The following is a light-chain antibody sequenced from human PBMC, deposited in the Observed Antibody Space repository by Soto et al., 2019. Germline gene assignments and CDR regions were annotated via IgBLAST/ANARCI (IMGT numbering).Light chain of an antibody. J-gene: IGLJ1*01. Sequence: QPVLTQPPSVSAAPGQKVTISCSGSSSNIGNNYVSWYQQVPGTAPKLLIYDNNKRPSGNPDRFSGSKSGTSATLGISGLQTEDEADYYCGTWDSSLSVHVFGTGTKVTVL. CDR1: SSNIGNNY. CDR2: DNN. CDR3: GTWDSSLSVHV. V-gene: IGLV1-51*01.